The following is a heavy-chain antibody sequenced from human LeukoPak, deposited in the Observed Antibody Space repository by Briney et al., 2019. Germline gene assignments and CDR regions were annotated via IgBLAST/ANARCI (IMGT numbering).Heavy chain of an antibody. CDR2: ISAYNGNT. V-gene: IGHV1-18*01. J-gene: IGHJ4*02. D-gene: IGHD6-19*01. Sequence: ASVKVSCKASGYTFTSYGISWVRQAPGQGLEWMGWISAYNGNTNYAQKLQGRVTMTTDTSTSTAYMELRSLRSDDTAVYYCARDVPPSGIAVAATYPRFDYWGQGTLVTVSS. CDR1: GYTFTSYG. CDR3: ARDVPPSGIAVAATYPRFDY.